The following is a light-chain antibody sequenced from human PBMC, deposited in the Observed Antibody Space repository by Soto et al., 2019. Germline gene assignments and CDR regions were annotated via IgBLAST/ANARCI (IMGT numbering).Light chain of an antibody. CDR3: HEYTSLPA. CDR2: AAS. Sequence: DIQMTQSPTSLSASVGDRATITCRASQGIRNYVSWYQQIPGKAPNLLIYAASTLQSGVPSRFSGSGTGTDFTLTIHDLQAEDVSNCSFHEYTSLPAFGPGTKVEIK. CDR1: QGIRNY. V-gene: IGKV1-27*01. J-gene: IGKJ3*01.